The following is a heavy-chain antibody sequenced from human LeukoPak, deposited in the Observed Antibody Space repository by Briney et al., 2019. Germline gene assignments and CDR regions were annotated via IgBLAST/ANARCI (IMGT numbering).Heavy chain of an antibody. V-gene: IGHV1-2*02. CDR3: AREWAYYNSVDDTFDI. D-gene: IGHD3-22*01. J-gene: IGHJ3*02. Sequence: ASVKVSCKASGYTFTGDHLHWVRQAPGQGLEWMGWMHPGSGATHYTEKFQGRVTMTRDTSTSTAYMDLSNLRSDDTAVYFCAREWAYYNSVDDTFDIWARGHWSPSPQ. CDR1: GYTFTGDH. CDR2: MHPGSGAT.